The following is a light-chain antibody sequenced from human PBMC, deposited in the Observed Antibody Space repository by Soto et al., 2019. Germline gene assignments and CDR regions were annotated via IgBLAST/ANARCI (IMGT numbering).Light chain of an antibody. CDR2: GAS. J-gene: IGKJ1*01. CDR1: QSVSSN. CDR3: QQYINWPVT. Sequence: EIVMTQSPATLSVSPGERATLSCRASQSVSSNLAWYQQKPGQAPRLLIYGASTRSTGIPARFSGSGSGTEFTLAISSLQSEALAVYYCQQYINWPVTFGQGTKVEIK. V-gene: IGKV3-15*01.